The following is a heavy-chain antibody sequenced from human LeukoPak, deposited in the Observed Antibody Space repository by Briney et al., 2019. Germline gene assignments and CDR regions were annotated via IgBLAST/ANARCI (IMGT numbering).Heavy chain of an antibody. CDR2: ISSSSSYI. CDR1: GFTFSSYS. J-gene: IGHJ4*02. D-gene: IGHD3-22*01. CDR3: ARDSLGSSGYYEY. Sequence: GGSLRLSCAASGFTFSSYSMNWVRQAPGKGLEWVSSISSSSSYIYYADSVKGRFTISRDNAKNSLYLQMNSLRAEDTAVYYCARDSLGSSGYYEYWGQGTLVTVSS. V-gene: IGHV3-21*01.